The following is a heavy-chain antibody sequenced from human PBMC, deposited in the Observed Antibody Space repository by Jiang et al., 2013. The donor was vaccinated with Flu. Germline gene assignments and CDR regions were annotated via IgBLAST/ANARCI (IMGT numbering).Heavy chain of an antibody. Sequence: GAEVKKPGASVKVSCKASGYTLALYYMHWVRQAPGQGLEWMGRIDPSGGSTTYAQKFQGRVTMTRDTSTSTVYMELSSLRSEDTAVYYCTRVSHYYDARGTHEALDIWAKGQWSPSLQ. J-gene: IGHJ3*02. CDR1: GYTLALYY. D-gene: IGHD3-22*01. CDR2: IDPSGGST. CDR3: TRVSHYYDARGTHEALDI. V-gene: IGHV1-46*03.